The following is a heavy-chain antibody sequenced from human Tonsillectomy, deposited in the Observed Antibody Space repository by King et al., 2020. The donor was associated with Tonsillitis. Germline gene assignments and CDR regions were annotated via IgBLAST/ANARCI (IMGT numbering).Heavy chain of an antibody. Sequence: QLVQSGAEVKKPGASVKVSCKTSCYTFKNYVINWLRQAPGQGLEWMGWFNPYNGNTNYEQKFQGRATKTTDTSTSTAYMEVGSLRFDDTSVYFCARVGYNSYFDFWGQGTLVTVSS. J-gene: IGHJ4*02. CDR2: FNPYNGNT. CDR1: CYTFKNYV. CDR3: ARVGYNSYFDF. V-gene: IGHV1-18*01. D-gene: IGHD1-1*01.